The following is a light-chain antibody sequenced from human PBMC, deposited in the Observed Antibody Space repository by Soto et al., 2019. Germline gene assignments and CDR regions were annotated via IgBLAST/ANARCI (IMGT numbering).Light chain of an antibody. J-gene: IGKJ2*01. CDR3: QQYNNWPLEFT. Sequence: EIVMTQSPATLSVSPGERATLSCRASQSVSSNLAWYQQNPGQAPRLLIYGASTRATGIPARFSGSGSGTDFPLTISSLQSEDFAVYYCQQYNNWPLEFTFGQGTKLEIK. CDR2: GAS. CDR1: QSVSSN. V-gene: IGKV3-15*01.